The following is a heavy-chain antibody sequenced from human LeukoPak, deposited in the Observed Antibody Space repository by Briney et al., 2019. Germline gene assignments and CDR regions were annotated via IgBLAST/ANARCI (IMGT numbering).Heavy chain of an antibody. J-gene: IGHJ5*02. D-gene: IGHD6-13*01. CDR3: ARGAGIAAAGIEDFVWFDP. CDR1: GGSISNYY. CDR2: IYPRGST. V-gene: IGHV4-4*07. Sequence: SETLSLTCTVSGGSISNYYWTWIRQPAGKGLEWIGHIYPRGSTNYSPSLKSRVTMSVDTSKNQFSLRLTSVTAADTAVYYCARGAGIAAAGIEDFVWFDPWGQGTLVTVSS.